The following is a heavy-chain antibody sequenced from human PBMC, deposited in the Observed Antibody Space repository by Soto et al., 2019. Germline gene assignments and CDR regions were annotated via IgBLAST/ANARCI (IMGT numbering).Heavy chain of an antibody. CDR2: MNPNTGNS. CDR1: GYTFTSYD. V-gene: IGHV1-8*01. J-gene: IGHJ4*02. D-gene: IGHD1-1*01. CDR3: ARRAETNGWNGFGADKYYFDF. Sequence: RASVKVSCKASGYTFTSYDIYWVRQATGQGLEWMGRMNPNTGNSAYAQKFQGRVTVTSDTSINTVHMELSSLRSEDTAVYYCARRAETNGWNGFGADKYYFDFWGQGTLVTVSS.